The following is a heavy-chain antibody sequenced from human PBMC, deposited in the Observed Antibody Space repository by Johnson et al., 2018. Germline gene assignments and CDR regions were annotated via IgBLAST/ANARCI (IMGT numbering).Heavy chain of an antibody. CDR1: GYTFTSYY. Sequence: VQLVESGAEVKKPVASVKVSCKASGYTFTSYYMHWVRQAPGQGLEWMGIINPSGGSTSYAQRFQGRVTMTRETSTSTVYMELSSLRSEDTAVYYCARNHGYYYYGMDVWGQGTTVTVSS. V-gene: IGHV1-46*01. CDR3: ARNHGYYYYGMDV. J-gene: IGHJ6*02. CDR2: INPSGGST. D-gene: IGHD1-14*01.